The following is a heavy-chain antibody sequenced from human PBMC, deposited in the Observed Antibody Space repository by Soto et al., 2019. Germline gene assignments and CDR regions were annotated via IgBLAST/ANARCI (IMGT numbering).Heavy chain of an antibody. J-gene: IGHJ4*02. Sequence: PSETLSLTCTFSGGSISSSSYYWGWIRQPPGKGLEWIGSIYYSGSTYYDPSLKSRVTISVDTSKNRFSLKLSSVTAADTAVYYCARHLIRWYCSGGSCYVVTGPRGHFDYWGQGTLVTVSS. CDR1: GGSISSSSYY. D-gene: IGHD2-15*01. CDR2: IYYSGST. V-gene: IGHV4-39*01. CDR3: ARHLIRWYCSGGSCYVVTGPRGHFDY.